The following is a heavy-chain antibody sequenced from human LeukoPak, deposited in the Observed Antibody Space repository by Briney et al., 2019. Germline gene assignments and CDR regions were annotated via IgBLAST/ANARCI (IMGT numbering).Heavy chain of an antibody. CDR3: ARVTGPASYYYYGMDV. J-gene: IGHJ6*02. V-gene: IGHV3-21*01. CDR1: GFTFTSYS. CDR2: ISSSSSYI. Sequence: GGSLRLSCAASGFTFTSYSMNWGRQAPGKGLEWVSSISSSSSYIYYADSVKGRFTISRDNAKNSLYLQMNSLRAEDTAVYYCARVTGPASYYYYGMDVWGQGTTVTVSS.